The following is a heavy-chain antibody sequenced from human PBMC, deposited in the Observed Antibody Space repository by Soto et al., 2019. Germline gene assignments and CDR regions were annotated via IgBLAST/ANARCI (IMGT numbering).Heavy chain of an antibody. Sequence: SETLSLTCTVSGGSISSSSYYWGWIRQPPGKGLEWIGSIYYSGSTYYNPSLKSRVTISADTSKNQFSLKLSSVTAADTAVYYCVRMYYDYIWGRERPYYYYMDVWGKGTTVTVSS. J-gene: IGHJ6*03. CDR2: IYYSGST. CDR3: VRMYYDYIWGRERPYYYYMDV. CDR1: GGSISSSSYY. D-gene: IGHD3-16*01. V-gene: IGHV4-39*01.